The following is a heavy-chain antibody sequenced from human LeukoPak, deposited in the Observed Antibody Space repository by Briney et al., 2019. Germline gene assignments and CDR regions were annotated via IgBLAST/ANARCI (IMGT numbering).Heavy chain of an antibody. CDR2: IIYSGST. J-gene: IGHJ5*01. D-gene: IGHD1-1*01. Sequence: SETLSLTCTVSGDSFTTNYWSWIRQPPGKGLDWIGYIIYSGSTTYNPSLQSGGTISLLTTKNQFSLKLSAVTAADTAVYYCARYRWFDCWGQGTLVTVSS. CDR3: ARYRWFDC. V-gene: IGHV4-59*01. CDR1: GDSFTTNY.